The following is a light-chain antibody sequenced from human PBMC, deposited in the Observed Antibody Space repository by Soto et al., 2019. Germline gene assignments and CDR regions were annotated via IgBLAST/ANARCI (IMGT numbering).Light chain of an antibody. J-gene: IGKJ4*01. V-gene: IGKV3-20*01. Sequence: EVVMTQSPATLSVSPGERATLSCRASQKISSTYLAWYHQKPGQAPRLLIYGASSRATGVPDRFNGSGSGTDFNLTISRLEPEDFAVYYCQQYGRSHTFGGGTKVDI. CDR1: QKISSTY. CDR2: GAS. CDR3: QQYGRSHT.